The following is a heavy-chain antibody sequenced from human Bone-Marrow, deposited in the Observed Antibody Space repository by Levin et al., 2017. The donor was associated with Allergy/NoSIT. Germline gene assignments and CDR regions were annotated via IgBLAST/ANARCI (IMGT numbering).Heavy chain of an antibody. CDR3: ARGSCSSTSCLDS. D-gene: IGHD2-2*01. J-gene: IGHJ4*02. V-gene: IGHV3-74*01. CDR2: INSDGSDT. CDR1: GFTFSGFW. Sequence: QSGGSLRLSCAASGFTFSGFWMHWVRQVPGKGLVWVSHINSDGSDTNYADSVKGRFTFSRDNAKNTLYLQMNSLRGEDTALYYCARGSCSSTSCLDSWGQGTLVTVSS.